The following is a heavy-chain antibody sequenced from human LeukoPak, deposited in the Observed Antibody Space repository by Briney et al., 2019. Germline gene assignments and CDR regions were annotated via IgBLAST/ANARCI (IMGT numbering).Heavy chain of an antibody. CDR3: ARARVGDPTDY. V-gene: IGHV3-74*01. J-gene: IGHJ4*02. CDR1: GFPFSSYA. Sequence: GGSLRLSCAASGFPFSSYAMYWVRQAPGKGLLWVSRVHGDGNNIGYADSVRGRFTISRDNAKNTLYLQMNSLRPEDTAVYYCARARVGDPTDYWGQGTLVTVSS. CDR2: VHGDGNNI. D-gene: IGHD1-26*01.